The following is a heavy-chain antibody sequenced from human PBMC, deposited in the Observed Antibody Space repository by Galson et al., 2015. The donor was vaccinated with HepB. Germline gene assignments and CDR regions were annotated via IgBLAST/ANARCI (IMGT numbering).Heavy chain of an antibody. Sequence: SLRLSCAASGFTFTRNAMHWVRQAPDKGLEWMAVISYDGTSKHYADSVKGRFTISRDTSSNTLYLQMNSLRPDDTAVYYCAKDRGNLWFGEWTFDSWGQGTLLTVSS. CDR2: ISYDGTSK. D-gene: IGHD3-10*01. CDR3: AKDRGNLWFGEWTFDS. V-gene: IGHV3-30-3*01. J-gene: IGHJ4*02. CDR1: GFTFTRNA.